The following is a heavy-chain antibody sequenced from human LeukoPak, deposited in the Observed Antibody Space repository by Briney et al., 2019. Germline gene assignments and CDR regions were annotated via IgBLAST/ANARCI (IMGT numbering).Heavy chain of an antibody. V-gene: IGHV1-2*06. Sequence: ASVKVSCKASGYTFTGYYMHWVRQAPGQGLEWMGRINPNSGGTDYAQKFQGRVTMTRDTSISTAYTELSRLRSDDTAVYYCARGRHIVVVTADDYWGQGTLVTVSS. CDR1: GYTFTGYY. J-gene: IGHJ4*02. CDR2: INPNSGGT. D-gene: IGHD2-21*02. CDR3: ARGRHIVVVTADDY.